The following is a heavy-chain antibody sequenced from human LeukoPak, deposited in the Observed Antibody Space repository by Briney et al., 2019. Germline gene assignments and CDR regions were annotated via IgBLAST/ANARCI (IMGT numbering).Heavy chain of an antibody. CDR3: ASEGWFGELR. J-gene: IGHJ4*02. CDR1: GGSFSGYY. CDR2: INHSGST. Sequence: PSETLSLTCAVYGGSFSGYYWSWIRQPPGKGLEWIGEINHSGSTNYNPSLKSRVTISVDTSKNQFSLKLGSVTAADTAVYYCASEGWFGELRWGQGTLVTVSS. D-gene: IGHD3-10*01. V-gene: IGHV4-34*01.